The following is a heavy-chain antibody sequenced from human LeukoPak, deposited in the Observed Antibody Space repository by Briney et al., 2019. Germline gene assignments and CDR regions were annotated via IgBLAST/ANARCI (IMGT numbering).Heavy chain of an antibody. V-gene: IGHV3-9*01. CDR2: ISWNSGSI. D-gene: IGHD1-20*01. Sequence: GGSLRLSCAASGFTFDDSAMHWVRQAPGKGLEWVSGISWNSGSIGYADSVKGRFTISRDNAKNSLYLQMNSLRAEDTALYYCASTPITGTPSHFDYWGQGTLVTVSS. J-gene: IGHJ4*02. CDR1: GFTFDDSA. CDR3: ASTPITGTPSHFDY.